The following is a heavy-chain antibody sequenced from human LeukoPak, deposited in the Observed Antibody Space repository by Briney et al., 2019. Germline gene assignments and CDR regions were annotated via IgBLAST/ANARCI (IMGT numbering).Heavy chain of an antibody. J-gene: IGHJ4*02. CDR2: INHSGST. V-gene: IGHV4-34*01. D-gene: IGHD3-16*02. Sequence: SETLSLTCAVYGGSFSGYYWSWIRQPPGKGLEWIGEINHSGSTNYNPSLKSRVTISVDTSKNQFSLKLSSVTAADTAVYYCARGALWDYVWGSHRYSFDYWGQGTLVTVSS. CDR3: ARGALWDYVWGSHRYSFDY. CDR1: GGSFSGYY.